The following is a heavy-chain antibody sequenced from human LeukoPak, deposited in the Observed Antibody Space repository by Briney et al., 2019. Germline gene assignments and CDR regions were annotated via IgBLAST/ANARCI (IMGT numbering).Heavy chain of an antibody. Sequence: AGGSLRLSCAASGFTFGIYTMNWVRQAPGKGLEWVSSIGSSSSYIYYADSVKGRFTISRDNAKNSLYLQMNSLRAEDTAFYYCARVVDHDYGDYYLDYWGQGTLVTVSS. CDR1: GFTFGIYT. CDR3: ARVVDHDYGDYYLDY. CDR2: IGSSSSYI. V-gene: IGHV3-21*01. J-gene: IGHJ4*02. D-gene: IGHD4-17*01.